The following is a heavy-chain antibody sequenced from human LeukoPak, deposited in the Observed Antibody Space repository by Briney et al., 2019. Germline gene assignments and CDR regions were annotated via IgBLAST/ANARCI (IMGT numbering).Heavy chain of an antibody. Sequence: ASVKVSCKTSGYTFTGYYMHWGRQAPGQGLGWMGWINPNSVGANYAQKFQGRLTMTRDTSISTAYMELSRLRSADTAVYYCARDPKTYYDILTGDDAFDIWGQGTMVTVSS. D-gene: IGHD3-9*01. CDR2: INPNSVGA. J-gene: IGHJ3*02. V-gene: IGHV1-2*02. CDR1: GYTFTGYY. CDR3: ARDPKTYYDILTGDDAFDI.